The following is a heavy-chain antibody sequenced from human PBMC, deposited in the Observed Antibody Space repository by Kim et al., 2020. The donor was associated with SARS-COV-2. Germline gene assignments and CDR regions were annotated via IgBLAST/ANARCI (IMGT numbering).Heavy chain of an antibody. J-gene: IGHJ4*02. Sequence: ADSLKGRFTISRDNSRNTLFLQMNRLRPEDAAVYYCARDYSDGIGRFDSWGQGSLVTVSS. CDR3: ARDYSDGIGRFDS. D-gene: IGHD2-15*01. V-gene: IGHV3-30*01.